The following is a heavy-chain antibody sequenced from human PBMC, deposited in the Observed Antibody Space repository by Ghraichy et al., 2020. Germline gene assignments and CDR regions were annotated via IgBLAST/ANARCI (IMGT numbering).Heavy chain of an antibody. J-gene: IGHJ4*02. CDR2: IKQDGSEK. CDR3: ARENLDYYDSSGPKYYFDY. Sequence: GGSLRLSCAASGFTFSSYWMSLVRQAPGKGLEWVANIKQDGSEKYYVDSVKGRFTISRDNAKNSLYLQMNSLRAEDTAVYYCARENLDYYDSSGPKYYFDYWGQGTLVTVSS. D-gene: IGHD3-22*01. CDR1: GFTFSSYW. V-gene: IGHV3-7*03.